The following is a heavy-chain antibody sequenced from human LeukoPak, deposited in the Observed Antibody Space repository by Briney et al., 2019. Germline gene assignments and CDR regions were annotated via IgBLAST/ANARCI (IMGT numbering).Heavy chain of an antibody. V-gene: IGHV5-51*01. J-gene: IGHJ4*02. CDR1: GYSFTSYW. Sequence: GESLKISCKGSGYSFTSYWIGWVRQMPGKGLEWMGLIYPGDSDTRYSPSFQGQVTISADKSISTAYLQWSSLKASDTAMYYCARHPPYCSSTRCYALELDYWGQGTLVTVSS. CDR3: ARHPPYCSSTRCYALELDY. D-gene: IGHD2-2*01. CDR2: IYPGDSDT.